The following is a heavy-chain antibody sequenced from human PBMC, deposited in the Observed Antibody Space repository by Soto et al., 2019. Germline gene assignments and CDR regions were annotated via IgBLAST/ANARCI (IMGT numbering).Heavy chain of an antibody. CDR1: GGSISSGGYY. CDR3: ALSRYCSGGSCPGGGNWFDP. D-gene: IGHD2-15*01. J-gene: IGHJ5*02. V-gene: IGHV4-31*03. Sequence: QVQLQESGPGLVKPSQTLSLTCTVSGGSISSGGYYWSWIRQHPGKGLEWTGYIYYSGSTYYNPSLKSRVTISVDTSKNQFSLKLSSVTAADTAVYYCALSRYCSGGSCPGGGNWFDPWGQGTLVTVSS. CDR2: IYYSGST.